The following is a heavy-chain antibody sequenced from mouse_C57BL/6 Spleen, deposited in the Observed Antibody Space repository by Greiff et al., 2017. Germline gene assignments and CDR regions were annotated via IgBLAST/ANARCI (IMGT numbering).Heavy chain of an antibody. J-gene: IGHJ4*01. Sequence: VQLQQSGPGLVQPSQSLSITCTVSGFSLTSYGVHWVRQSPGKGLEWLGVIWSGGSTDYNAAFISRLSISKDNSKSQVFFKMNSLQADDTAIYYCARGGLRRRDAMDYWGQGTSVTVSS. CDR2: IWSGGST. V-gene: IGHV2-2*01. CDR1: GFSLTSYG. CDR3: ARGGLRRRDAMDY. D-gene: IGHD2-4*01.